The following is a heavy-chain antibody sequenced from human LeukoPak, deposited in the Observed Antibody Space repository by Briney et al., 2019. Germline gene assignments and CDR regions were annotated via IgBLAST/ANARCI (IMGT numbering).Heavy chain of an antibody. CDR2: ITTTAHGGTT. CDR1: GFTFSNVW. J-gene: IGHJ4*02. V-gene: IGHV3-15*01. Sequence: GGSLRLSCAASGFTFSNVWMSWVRQAPEKGLEWVGRITTTAHGGTTAYAAPVKGRFTISRDDSKNALYLQMDSLKTEDTAVYYCSEGLAYWGQGSLVTVSS. CDR3: SEGLAY.